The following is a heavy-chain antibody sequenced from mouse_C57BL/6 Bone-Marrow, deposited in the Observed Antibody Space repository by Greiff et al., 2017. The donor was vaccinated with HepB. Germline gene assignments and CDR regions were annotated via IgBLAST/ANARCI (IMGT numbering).Heavy chain of an antibody. Sequence: VQVVESGPELVKPGASVKISCKASGYAFSSSWMNWVKQRPGKGLEWIGRIYPGDGDTNYNGKFKGKATLTADKSSSTAYMQLSSLTSEDSAVYFCASGDDLGVMDYWGQGTAVTVSS. V-gene: IGHV1-82*01. J-gene: IGHJ4*01. CDR1: GYAFSSSW. CDR2: IYPGDGDT. CDR3: ASGDDLGVMDY. D-gene: IGHD2-4*01.